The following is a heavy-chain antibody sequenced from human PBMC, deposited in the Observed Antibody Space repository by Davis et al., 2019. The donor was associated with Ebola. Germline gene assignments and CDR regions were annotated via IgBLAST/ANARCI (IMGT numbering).Heavy chain of an antibody. D-gene: IGHD2-15*01. Sequence: ASVKVSCKASGYTFTSYYIHWVRQPPGQGLEWMGIINPSGGSTSYAQMFQGRVTMTRDTPTSTAYMELSSLRSEDTAVYYCAREEIVVVATNPSPYYYYGMDVWGQGTTVTVSS. J-gene: IGHJ6*02. CDR1: GYTFTSYY. CDR2: INPSGGST. V-gene: IGHV1-46*03. CDR3: AREEIVVVATNPSPYYYYGMDV.